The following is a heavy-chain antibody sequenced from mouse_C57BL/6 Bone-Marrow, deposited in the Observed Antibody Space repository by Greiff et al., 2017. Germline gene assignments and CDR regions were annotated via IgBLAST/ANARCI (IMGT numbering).Heavy chain of an antibody. CDR1: GYAFSSSW. CDR2: IYPGDGDT. D-gene: IGHD3-2*02. V-gene: IGHV1-82*01. J-gene: IGHJ2*01. CDR3: ASFSGSLYFDY. Sequence: VQLQQSGPELVKPGASVKISCKASGYAFSSSWMNWVKQRPGKGLEWIGRIYPGDGDTNYNGKFKGKATLTADKSSSTAYMQLSSLTSEDSAVDFCASFSGSLYFDYWGQGTTLTVSS.